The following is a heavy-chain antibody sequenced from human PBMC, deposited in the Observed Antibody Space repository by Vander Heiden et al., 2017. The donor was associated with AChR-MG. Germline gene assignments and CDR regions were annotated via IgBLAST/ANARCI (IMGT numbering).Heavy chain of an antibody. J-gene: IGHJ4*02. CDR2: IKQDGSEK. Sequence: EVQLVASGGGLVQPGGCLRLSCAASGFGCSSYWMSWVRQAPGKGLEWVANIKQDGSEKYYVDSVKGRFTISRDNAKNSLYLQMNSLGAEDTAVYYCASRDILSGYPLDYWGQGTLVTVSS. D-gene: IGHD3-9*01. CDR1: GFGCSSYW. V-gene: IGHV3-7*03. CDR3: ASRDILSGYPLDY.